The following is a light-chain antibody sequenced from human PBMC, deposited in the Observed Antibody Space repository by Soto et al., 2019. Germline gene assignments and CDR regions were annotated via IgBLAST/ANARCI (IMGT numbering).Light chain of an antibody. J-gene: IGLJ1*01. V-gene: IGLV2-14*01. CDR2: DVS. Sequence: QSVLAQPASVSGSPGQSITISCTGTSSDVGRYNYVSWFQQHSGKAPKLLIYDVSNWPSGVSDRFSGSKSGNTASLTISGLQAEDEADYYCSSFTTSSTFVFGTGTKVTVL. CDR1: SSDVGRYNY. CDR3: SSFTTSSTFV.